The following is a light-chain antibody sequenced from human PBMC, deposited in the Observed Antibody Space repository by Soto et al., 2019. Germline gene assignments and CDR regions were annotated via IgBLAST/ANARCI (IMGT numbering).Light chain of an antibody. CDR1: SSDVGGSGL. Sequence: QSALTQPASLSGSPGQSITISCTGTSSDVGGSGLVSWYQFHPGKAPKLLIFEGFKRPSGISNRFSGSKSGSTASLTISGLQAEDEADYYCCSYIGHYIYVFGTGTKLTVL. CDR2: EGF. V-gene: IGLV2-14*02. J-gene: IGLJ1*01. CDR3: CSYIGHYIYV.